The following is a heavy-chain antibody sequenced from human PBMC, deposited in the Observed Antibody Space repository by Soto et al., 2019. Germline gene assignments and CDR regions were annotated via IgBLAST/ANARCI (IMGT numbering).Heavy chain of an antibody. CDR2: IWYDGSNK. V-gene: IGHV3-33*01. Sequence: QVQLVESGGGVVQPGRSLRLSRAASGFTFSSYGMHWVRQAPGKGLEWVAVIWYDGSNKYYADSVKGRFTISRDNSKNTLYVQMNSLRAEDRAVYYCARDRGIAARSFDYWGQGTLVTVSS. J-gene: IGHJ4*02. CDR3: ARDRGIAARSFDY. CDR1: GFTFSSYG. D-gene: IGHD6-6*01.